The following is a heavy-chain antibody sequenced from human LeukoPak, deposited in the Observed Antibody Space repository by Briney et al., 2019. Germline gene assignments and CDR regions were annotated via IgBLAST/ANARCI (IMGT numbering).Heavy chain of an antibody. CDR2: ISYDGSNK. Sequence: GRSLRLSCAASGFTFSSYAMHWVRQAPGKGLEWVAVISYDGSNKYYADSVKGRFTISRDNSKNTLYLQMNSLRAEDTAIYYCARRSISSTSYLDYWGQGTLVTVSS. V-gene: IGHV3-30*04. J-gene: IGHJ4*02. CDR1: GFTFSSYA. CDR3: ARRSISSTSYLDY. D-gene: IGHD2-2*01.